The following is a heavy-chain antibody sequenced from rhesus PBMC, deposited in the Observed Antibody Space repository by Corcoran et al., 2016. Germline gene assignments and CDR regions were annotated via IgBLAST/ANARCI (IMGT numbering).Heavy chain of an antibody. Sequence: QVQLQASGPGLVKPSETLPLTCAVSGASLSSNYWSWIRQAPGKGLEGIGRIYGSGGSTDYNPSLKSRVTISIDTSKNQFSLKLSSVTAADTAVYYCASGSGSYLGYFEFWGQGALVTVSS. CDR1: GASLSSNY. J-gene: IGHJ1*01. CDR2: IYGSGGST. D-gene: IGHD6-31*01. V-gene: IGHV4S2*01. CDR3: ASGSGSYLGYFEF.